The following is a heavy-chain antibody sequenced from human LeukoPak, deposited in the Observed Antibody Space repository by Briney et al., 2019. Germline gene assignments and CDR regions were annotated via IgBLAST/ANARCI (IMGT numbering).Heavy chain of an antibody. D-gene: IGHD6-13*01. CDR2: IYPDDSDT. Sequence: GESLKISCKGSGYSFTSYWIGWVRQMPGKGLEWMGIIYPDDSDTVYSPSFQGQVTISAVKSISTAYLQWSSLKASDTAVYYCARRFSSSWYYFDYWGQGTLVTVSS. J-gene: IGHJ4*02. CDR3: ARRFSSSWYYFDY. V-gene: IGHV5-51*01. CDR1: GYSFTSYW.